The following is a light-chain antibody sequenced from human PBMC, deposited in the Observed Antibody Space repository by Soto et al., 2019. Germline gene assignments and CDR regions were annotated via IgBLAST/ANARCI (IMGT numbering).Light chain of an antibody. CDR3: AAWDDSLSGVV. Sequence: QSVLTQRPSASGTPGQRFTISCSGSSSNIGSNYVYWYQQLPGTAPKLLIYRNNQRPSGVPDRFSGSKSGTSASLAISGLRSEDEADYYCAAWDDSLSGVVFGGGTKLTVL. V-gene: IGLV1-47*01. CDR1: SSNIGSNY. J-gene: IGLJ2*01. CDR2: RNN.